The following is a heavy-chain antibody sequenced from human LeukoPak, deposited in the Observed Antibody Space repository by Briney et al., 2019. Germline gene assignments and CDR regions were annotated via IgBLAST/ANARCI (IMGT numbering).Heavy chain of an antibody. V-gene: IGHV4-61*02. J-gene: IGHJ5*02. CDR3: AREMEGSSLGL. D-gene: IGHD6-6*01. CDR2: IYTSGST. CDR1: GGSISSGSYY. Sequence: PSETLSLTCTVSGGSISSGSYYWSWIRQPAGKGLEWIGRIYTSGSTNYNPSLKSRVTISVDTSKNQFSLKLSSVTAADTAVYYCAREMEGSSLGLWGQGTLVTVSS.